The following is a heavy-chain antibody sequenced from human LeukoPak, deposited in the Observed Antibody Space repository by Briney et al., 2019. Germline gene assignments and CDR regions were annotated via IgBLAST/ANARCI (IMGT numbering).Heavy chain of an antibody. V-gene: IGHV4-59*08. D-gene: IGHD1-1*01. CDR3: ARRRTTGTTGYFDY. J-gene: IGHJ4*02. CDR1: GGSISSYY. CDR2: IYYSGST. Sequence: SETLSPTCTVSGGSISSYYWSWIRQPPGKGLEWIGYIYYSGSTNYNPSLKSRVTISVDTSKNQFSLKLSSVTAADTAVYYCARRRTTGTTGYFDYWGQGTLVTVSS.